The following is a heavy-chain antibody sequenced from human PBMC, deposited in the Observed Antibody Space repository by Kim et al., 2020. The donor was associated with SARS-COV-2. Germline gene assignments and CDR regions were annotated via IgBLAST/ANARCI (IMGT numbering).Heavy chain of an antibody. CDR1: GGSVITRDYY. CDR2: VYYSGNT. J-gene: IGHJ3*02. D-gene: IGHD4-17*01. Sequence: SETLSLTCTVSGGSVITRDYYWDWIRQPPGKGLEWIGGVYYSGNTHYNPSLESRVTVSVDTSKNQFSLHLTSVSATDTAVYFCARHATDYGGNEGHFNIWGQGTMVTVSS. V-gene: IGHV4-39*01. CDR3: ARHATDYGGNEGHFNI.